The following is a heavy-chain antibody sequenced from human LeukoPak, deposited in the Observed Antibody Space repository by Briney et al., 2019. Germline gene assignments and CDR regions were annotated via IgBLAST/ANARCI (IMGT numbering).Heavy chain of an antibody. CDR3: ARASSGWYNWFDP. CDR1: GGSISSYY. CDR2: IYYSGST. J-gene: IGHJ5*02. V-gene: IGHV4-59*01. Sequence: SETLSLTCSVCGGSISSYYWRWIRQSPGKGLECVGYIYYSGSTNFNPSLNTRVTISVYTTKKQFSLKPSSVPAADTAVYSCARASSGWYNWFDPWGQGTLVTVSS. D-gene: IGHD6-19*01.